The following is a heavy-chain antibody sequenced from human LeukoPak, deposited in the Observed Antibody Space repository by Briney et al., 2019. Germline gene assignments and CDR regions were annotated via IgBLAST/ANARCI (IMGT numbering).Heavy chain of an antibody. CDR2: ISYDGSNK. D-gene: IGHD5-24*01. CDR1: GFTFSSYG. J-gene: IGHJ4*02. V-gene: IGHV3-30*03. Sequence: PGGSLRLSCAASGFTFSSYGMHWVRQAPGKGLEWVAVISYDGSNKYYADSVKGRFTISRDNSKNTLYLQMNSLRAEDTAVYYCARGGRVGEMATIVYWGQGTLVTVSS. CDR3: ARGGRVGEMATIVY.